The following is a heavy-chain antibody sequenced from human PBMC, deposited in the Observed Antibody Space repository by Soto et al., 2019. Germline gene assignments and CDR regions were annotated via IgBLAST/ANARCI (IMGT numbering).Heavy chain of an antibody. CDR2: IIPIFGPA. V-gene: IGHV1-69*13. CDR1: GGTFSSHS. D-gene: IGHD1-1*01. Sequence: VKVSCKSSGGTFSSHSINWVRQAPGQGLEWMGGIIPIFGPANFAKKFQGRVTVTADESTTTAYMELSTLTSEDTAVYYCATGSFTSTGGRIGYHYNAMDVWGQGTTVTVSS. J-gene: IGHJ6*02. CDR3: ATGSFTSTGGRIGYHYNAMDV.